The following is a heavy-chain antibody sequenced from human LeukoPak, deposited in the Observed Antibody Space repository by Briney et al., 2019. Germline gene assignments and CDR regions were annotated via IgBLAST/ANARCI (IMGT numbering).Heavy chain of an antibody. V-gene: IGHV1-18*01. Sequence: ASVKVSCKASGYTFTSYGISWVRQAPGQGLEWMGWISAYNGNTNYSQRFQGRVTITKDTSTGTAYMDLRNLRTDDTAMYYCARNGRVRRVVKDLFEYWGQGTLVAVSS. D-gene: IGHD3-10*01. CDR2: ISAYNGNT. CDR1: GYTFTSYG. J-gene: IGHJ4*02. CDR3: ARNGRVRRVVKDLFEY.